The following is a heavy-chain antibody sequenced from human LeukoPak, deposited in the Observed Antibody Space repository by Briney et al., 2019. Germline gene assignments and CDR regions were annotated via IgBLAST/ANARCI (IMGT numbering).Heavy chain of an antibody. D-gene: IGHD5-18*01. CDR3: ASGYTTMVFDY. J-gene: IGHJ4*02. Sequence: SETLSLTCAVYGGSFSGYYWSWIRQPAGKGLEWIGRIYTSGSTSYNPSLKSRVTISVDTSKNQFSLHLSSVTAADTAVYYCASGYTTMVFDYWGQGTLVTVSS. V-gene: IGHV4-59*10. CDR2: IYTSGST. CDR1: GGSFSGYY.